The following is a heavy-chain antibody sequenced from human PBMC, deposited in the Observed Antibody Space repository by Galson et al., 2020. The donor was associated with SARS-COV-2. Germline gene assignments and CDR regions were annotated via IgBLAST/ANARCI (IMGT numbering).Heavy chain of an antibody. CDR3: AAAAPLRYYDSSGYYLFPYYGMDV. Sequence: SVKVSCKASGFTFTSSAVQWVRQARGQRLEWIGWIVVGSGNTNYAQKFQERVTITRDTSTSTAYMELSSLRSEDTAVYYCAAAAPLRYYDSSGYYLFPYYGMDVWGQGTTVTVSS. D-gene: IGHD3-22*01. J-gene: IGHJ6*02. CDR2: IVVGSGNT. CDR1: GFTFTSSA. V-gene: IGHV1-58*01.